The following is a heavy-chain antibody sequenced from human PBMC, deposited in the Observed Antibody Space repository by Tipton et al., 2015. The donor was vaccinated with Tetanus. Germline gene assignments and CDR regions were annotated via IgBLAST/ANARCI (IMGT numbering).Heavy chain of an antibody. CDR1: GYDFSTYW. J-gene: IGHJ5*02. CDR3: ARHSLRAFATWFDR. D-gene: IGHD3-10*01. CDR2: IFPSGSDP. Sequence: QLVQSGAEVKKPGESLKISCKASGYDFSTYWIGWVRQMPGKGPEWMGMIFPSGSDPKYSPSFQGQVTMSVDKSISTAYLQLNNLKASDTASYYCARHSLRAFATWFDRWGQGTLVTVSS. V-gene: IGHV5-51*01.